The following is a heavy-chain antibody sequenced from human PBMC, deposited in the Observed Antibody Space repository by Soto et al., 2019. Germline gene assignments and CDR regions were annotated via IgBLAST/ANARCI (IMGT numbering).Heavy chain of an antibody. CDR2: ISGSGGST. CDR3: AIYPHDFWPNWFDP. V-gene: IGHV3-23*01. D-gene: IGHD3-3*01. Sequence: EVQLLESGGGLVQPGGSLRLSCAASGFTFSSYAMSWVRQAPGKGLEWVSAISGSGGSTYYEDSVKGRFTISRDKSKNTLELQMNSLRAEDTAVYYCAIYPHDFWPNWFDPWGQGTLVTVSS. CDR1: GFTFSSYA. J-gene: IGHJ5*02.